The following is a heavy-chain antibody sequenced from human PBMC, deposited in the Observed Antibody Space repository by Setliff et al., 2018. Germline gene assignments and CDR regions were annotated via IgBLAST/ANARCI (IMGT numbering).Heavy chain of an antibody. D-gene: IGHD3-10*01. CDR1: GVSISNYY. CDR3: ARLSWDGLRYHGLDV. CDR2: IQKSGGT. V-gene: IGHV4-59*01. J-gene: IGHJ6*02. Sequence: SETLSLTCNVSGVSISNYYWSWIRQPPGKGLECIGYIQKSGGTNYNPSLRSRVTISVDTSTNQFSLNLRSVTAADTAVYYCARLSWDGLRYHGLDVWGQGTTVTV.